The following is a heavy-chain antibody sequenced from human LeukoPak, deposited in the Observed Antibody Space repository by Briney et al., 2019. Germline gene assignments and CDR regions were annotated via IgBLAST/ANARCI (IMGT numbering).Heavy chain of an antibody. CDR2: IKQDGSEK. CDR1: GFTFSSYW. V-gene: IGHV3-7*01. Sequence: GGSLRLSCAASGFTFSSYWMSWVRQAPGKGLEWVANIKQDGSEKYYVDSVKGRFTISRDNAKNSLYLQMNSLRAEDTAVYYCARLWGSYRYWSDYWGQGTLVTVSS. J-gene: IGHJ4*02. CDR3: ARLWGSYRYWSDY. D-gene: IGHD3-16*02.